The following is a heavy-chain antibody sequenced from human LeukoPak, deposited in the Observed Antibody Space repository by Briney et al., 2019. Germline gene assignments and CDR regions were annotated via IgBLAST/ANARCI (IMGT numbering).Heavy chain of an antibody. Sequence: PGGSLRLSCAASGFTSTNYEMNWVRQAPGKGLEWVSYISNSGKTIYYADSVKGRFTISRDNAKNSLYLQMNSLRAEDTAVYYCSRYPSGGYYFDYWGQGTLVTVSS. CDR2: ISNSGKTI. J-gene: IGHJ4*02. D-gene: IGHD2-8*02. V-gene: IGHV3-48*03. CDR3: SRYPSGGYYFDY. CDR1: GFTSTNYE.